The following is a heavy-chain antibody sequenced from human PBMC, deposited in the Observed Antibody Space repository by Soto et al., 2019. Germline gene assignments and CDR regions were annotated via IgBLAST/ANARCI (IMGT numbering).Heavy chain of an antibody. Sequence: QVQLVQSGAEVKKPGASVKVSCKASGYTFTSYAMHWVRQAPGQRLEWMGWINAGNGNTKYSQKFQGRVTITRDTSASTAYMELSSLRSEDTAVYYCARDQRYGGSADDAFDIWGQGTTVTVSS. D-gene: IGHD1-26*01. CDR1: GYTFTSYA. V-gene: IGHV1-3*01. CDR3: ARDQRYGGSADDAFDI. J-gene: IGHJ3*02. CDR2: INAGNGNT.